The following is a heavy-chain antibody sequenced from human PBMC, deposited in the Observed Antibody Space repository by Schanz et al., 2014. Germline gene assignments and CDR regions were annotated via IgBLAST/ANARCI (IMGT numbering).Heavy chain of an antibody. V-gene: IGHV3-74*01. D-gene: IGHD4-17*01. Sequence: EVQLVESGGGLVKPGGSLRLSCAVSGFTFSSYGMHWVRQAPGKGLVWVSRTSHDGSFTTFADSVKGRFTISRDNAKNALYLQMNSLRAEDTAVYYCVRDTDYHFDYWGQGTLVTVSS. CDR3: VRDTDYHFDY. CDR2: TSHDGSFT. J-gene: IGHJ4*02. CDR1: GFTFSSYG.